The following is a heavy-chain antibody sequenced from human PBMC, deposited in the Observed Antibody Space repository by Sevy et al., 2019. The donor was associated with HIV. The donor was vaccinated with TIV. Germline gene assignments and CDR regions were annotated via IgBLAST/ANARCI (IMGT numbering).Heavy chain of an antibody. CDR2: INPSGGST. D-gene: IGHD2-2*01. Sequence: ASVKVSCKASGYTFTSYYMHWVRQAHGQGLEWMGIINPSGGSTSYAQKFQGRVTMTRDTSTSTVYMELSSLRSEDTAVYYCARSYCSSTSCYYGMDVWGQGTTVTVSS. J-gene: IGHJ6*02. CDR1: GYTFTSYY. V-gene: IGHV1-46*01. CDR3: ARSYCSSTSCYYGMDV.